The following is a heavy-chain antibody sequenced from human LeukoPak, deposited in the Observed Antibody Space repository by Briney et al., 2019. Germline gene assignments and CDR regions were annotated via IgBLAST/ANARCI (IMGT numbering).Heavy chain of an antibody. J-gene: IGHJ4*02. V-gene: IGHV3-7*01. CDR3: AREDHSNYNY. D-gene: IGHD4-11*01. CDR2: IKQDGTEK. Sequence: GGSLRLSCAASGFTFSSYWMSWVRQTPGKGLEWVASIKQDGTEKFYVDSVKGRFTISKDNAKNSLYLQMNSLRAEDTAVYYCAREDHSNYNYWGQGTLVTVSS. CDR1: GFTFSSYW.